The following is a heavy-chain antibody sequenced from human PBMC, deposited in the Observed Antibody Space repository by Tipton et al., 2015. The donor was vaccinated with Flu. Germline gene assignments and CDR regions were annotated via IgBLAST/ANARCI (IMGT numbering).Heavy chain of an antibody. CDR1: GDSISSDYH. D-gene: IGHD5-18*01. CDR3: AVLQLWSTWPFDY. Sequence: TLSLTCAVSGDSISSDYHWGWIRQFPGKGLEWIGTVSRSGSTIYSPSLKSRVTISADTSKNQLSLKLRSVTAADTAVYYCAVLQLWSTWPFDYWGRGTLVTVSS. J-gene: IGHJ4*02. CDR2: VSRSGST. V-gene: IGHV4-38-2*01.